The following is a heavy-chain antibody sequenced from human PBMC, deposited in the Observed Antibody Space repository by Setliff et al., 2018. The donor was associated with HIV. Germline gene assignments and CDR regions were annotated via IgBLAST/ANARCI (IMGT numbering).Heavy chain of an antibody. D-gene: IGHD6-25*01. Sequence: HPGGSLRLSCEASGFTVSSSYMAWVRQAPGKGLEWASTIYSDGSTYHRDSVKGRFTLSRDNSKNTVYLQVGSLRPDDTAMYYCARSRPYNSALDYWGQGTLVTVSS. CDR2: IYSDGST. CDR1: GFTVSSSY. J-gene: IGHJ4*02. V-gene: IGHV3-66*02. CDR3: ARSRPYNSALDY.